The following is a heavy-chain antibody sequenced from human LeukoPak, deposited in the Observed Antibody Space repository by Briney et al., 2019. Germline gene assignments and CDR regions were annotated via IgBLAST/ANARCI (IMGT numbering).Heavy chain of an antibody. CDR3: ARGLKSNCSGGSCYPLGY. Sequence: GGSLRLSCAASGFTVSDGWMSWVRQAPGKGLEWVGRIKSKTDGGTTDYAAPVKGRFTISRDDSKNTLYLQMNSLKTEDTAVYYCARGLKSNCSGGSCYPLGYWGQGTLVTVSS. J-gene: IGHJ4*02. D-gene: IGHD2-15*01. CDR1: GFTVSDGW. V-gene: IGHV3-15*01. CDR2: IKSKTDGGTT.